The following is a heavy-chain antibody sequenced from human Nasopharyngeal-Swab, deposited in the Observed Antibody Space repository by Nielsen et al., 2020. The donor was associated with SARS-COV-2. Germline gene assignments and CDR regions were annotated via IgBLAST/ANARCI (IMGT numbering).Heavy chain of an antibody. V-gene: IGHV3-48*03. CDR3: ARDYCSSTSCYDY. J-gene: IGHJ4*02. Sequence: GSLKISGAASGFTFSSYEMNWVRQAPGKGLEWVSYISSSGSTRYYADSVKGRFTISRDNAKNSLYLQMNSLRAEDTAVYYCARDYCSSTSCYDYWGQGTLVTVSS. CDR2: ISSSGSTR. D-gene: IGHD2-2*01. CDR1: GFTFSSYE.